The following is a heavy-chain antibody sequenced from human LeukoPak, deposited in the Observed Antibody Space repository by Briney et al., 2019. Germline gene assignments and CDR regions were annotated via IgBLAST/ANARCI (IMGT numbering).Heavy chain of an antibody. CDR3: ARHEIVVVPAALGDYMDV. Sequence: SETLSLTCTVSGYSISSGYYWGWIRQPPGKGLEWIGSIYHSGSTYYNPSLKSRVTISVDTSKNQFSLKLSSVTAADTAVYYCARHEIVVVPAALGDYMDVWGKGTTVTVSS. D-gene: IGHD2-2*01. CDR1: GYSISSGYY. CDR2: IYHSGST. J-gene: IGHJ6*03. V-gene: IGHV4-38-2*02.